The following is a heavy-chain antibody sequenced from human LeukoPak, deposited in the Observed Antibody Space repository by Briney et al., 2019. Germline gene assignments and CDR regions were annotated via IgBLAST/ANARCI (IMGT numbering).Heavy chain of an antibody. CDR2: IYTSGST. CDR3: GRCSVLLCQGYNAPYWVEGAMLSVSSVRESAPTNKID. CDR1: GGSISSGSYY. V-gene: IGHV4-61*02. J-gene: IGHJ4*01. D-gene: IGHD3-16*01. Sequence: SQTLSLTCTVSGGSISSGSYYWSWIRQPPGKGLEWIGRIYTSGSTYYNPSLKSRVTISVDTSKNQFSLKLSSVTAADTAVYYRGRCSVLLCQGYNAPYWVEGAMLSVSSVRESAPTNKID.